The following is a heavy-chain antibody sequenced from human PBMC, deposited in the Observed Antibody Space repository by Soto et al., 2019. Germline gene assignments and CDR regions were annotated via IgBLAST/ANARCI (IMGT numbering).Heavy chain of an antibody. V-gene: IGHV3-23*01. Sequence: GGSLRLSCAASGFTFSSYAMSWVRQAPGKGLAWVSAISSSGGTTYYADSVKGRFTISRDNSKNTLYLQMNSLRAEDTAVYYCARYRRAFDIWGQGTMVTVSS. D-gene: IGHD2-2*02. J-gene: IGHJ3*02. CDR1: GFTFSSYA. CDR2: ISSSGGTT. CDR3: ARYRRAFDI.